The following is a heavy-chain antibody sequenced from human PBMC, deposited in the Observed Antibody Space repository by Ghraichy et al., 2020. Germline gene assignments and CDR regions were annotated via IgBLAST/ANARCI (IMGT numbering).Heavy chain of an antibody. CDR2: INSDGSST. Sequence: GESLNISCAASGFTFSSYWMHWVRQAPGKGLVWVSRINSDGSSTSYADSVKGRFTISRDNAKNTLYLQMNSLRAEDTAVYYCARANWGLGGANYWGQGTLVTVSS. D-gene: IGHD7-27*01. CDR3: ARANWGLGGANY. V-gene: IGHV3-74*01. CDR1: GFTFSSYW. J-gene: IGHJ4*02.